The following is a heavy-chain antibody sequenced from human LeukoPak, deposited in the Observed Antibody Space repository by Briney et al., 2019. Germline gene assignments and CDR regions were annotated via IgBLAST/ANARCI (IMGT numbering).Heavy chain of an antibody. CDR2: IIPNLGIA. D-gene: IGHD1-26*01. Sequence: SVRVSCKASGGTFSSYAISWVRQAPGQGLEWMGRIIPNLGIANYTQKFQGRVTITADKSTSTAYMELSSLRSEDTAVYYCATTSGGSYYFPTDYWGQGTLVTVSS. CDR3: ATTSGGSYYFPTDY. V-gene: IGHV1-69*04. CDR1: GGTFSSYA. J-gene: IGHJ4*02.